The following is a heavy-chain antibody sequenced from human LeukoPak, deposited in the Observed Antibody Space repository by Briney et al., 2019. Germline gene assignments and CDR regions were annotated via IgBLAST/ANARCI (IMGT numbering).Heavy chain of an antibody. D-gene: IGHD2-21*01. CDR1: GFPFGSYV. V-gene: IGHV3-7*01. CDR2: IKQDGSEK. J-gene: IGHJ4*02. Sequence: GGSLRLSCEGSGFPFGSYVMSWVRQAPGKGLEWVANIKQDGSEKYYVDSVKGRFTISRDNAKNSLYLQMNSLRAEDTAVYYCARDAIPECFDYWGQGTLVTVSS. CDR3: ARDAIPECFDY.